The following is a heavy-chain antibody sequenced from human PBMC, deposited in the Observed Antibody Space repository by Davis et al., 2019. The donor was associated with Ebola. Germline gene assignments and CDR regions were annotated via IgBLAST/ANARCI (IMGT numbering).Heavy chain of an antibody. CDR1: GYTFTNYG. Sequence: AASVKVSCKASGYTFTNYGITWVRQAPGQGLEWMGWINPHNGNTNYAQKLQGRVTMTTDTSTSTAYMELRSLRSDDTAVYYCARGYCSGGSCYSCDYWGQGTLVTVSS. D-gene: IGHD2-15*01. CDR3: ARGYCSGGSCYSCDY. CDR2: INPHNGNT. J-gene: IGHJ4*02. V-gene: IGHV1-18*04.